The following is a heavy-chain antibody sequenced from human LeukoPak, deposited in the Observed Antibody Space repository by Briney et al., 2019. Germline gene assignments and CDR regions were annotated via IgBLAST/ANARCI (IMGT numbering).Heavy chain of an antibody. Sequence: GASVKVSCKASGYTFTTYYMHWVRQAPGKGLEWMGKINPTGGSTTYAQKFQGRVTMTRDMSTNTVYMELSSLRSEDTAVYYCARGAGVVVPAALNHNNWFDPWGQGTLVTVSS. CDR2: INPTGGST. CDR1: GYTFTTYY. CDR3: ARGAGVVVPAALNHNNWFDP. J-gene: IGHJ5*02. D-gene: IGHD2-2*01. V-gene: IGHV1-46*01.